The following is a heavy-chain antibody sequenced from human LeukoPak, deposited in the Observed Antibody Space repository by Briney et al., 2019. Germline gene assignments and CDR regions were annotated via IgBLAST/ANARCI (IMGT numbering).Heavy chain of an antibody. Sequence: PSETLSLTCTVSGGSISNYYWSWIRQPPGKGLEWIGYIHYSGSTNYNPSLKSRVTISVDTSKNQFSLKLSSVTAADTAVYYCARVSLVRGAPDYYFDYWGQGTLVTVSS. J-gene: IGHJ4*02. V-gene: IGHV4-59*12. CDR3: ARVSLVRGAPDYYFDY. D-gene: IGHD3-10*01. CDR2: IHYSGST. CDR1: GGSISNYY.